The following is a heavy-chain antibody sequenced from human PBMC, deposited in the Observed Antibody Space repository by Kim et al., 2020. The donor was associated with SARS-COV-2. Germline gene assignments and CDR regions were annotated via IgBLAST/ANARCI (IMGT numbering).Heavy chain of an antibody. CDR2: IYYSGST. J-gene: IGHJ5*02. Sequence: SETLSLTCTVSGGSISSYYWSWIRQPPGKGLEWIGYIYYSGSTNYNPSLKSRVTISVDTSKNQFSLKLSSVTAADTAVYYCAREDGYCSSTSCPTWFDPWGQGTLVTVSS. V-gene: IGHV4-59*01. CDR3: AREDGYCSSTSCPTWFDP. D-gene: IGHD2-2*03. CDR1: GGSISSYY.